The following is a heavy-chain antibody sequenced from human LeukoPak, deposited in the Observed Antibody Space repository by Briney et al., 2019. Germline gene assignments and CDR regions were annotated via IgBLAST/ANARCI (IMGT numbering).Heavy chain of an antibody. D-gene: IGHD3-22*01. CDR3: ARDLTHRRNYDNSGYQIVPAF. V-gene: IGHV1-2*02. CDR2: INSNSGGT. Sequence: ASVKVSCKASGYSFTGYYLHWVRQAPGQGLEWMGWINSNSGGTNYAQKFQGRVTMTRDTSISTAYMDLSSPKSDDTAVYYCARDLTHRRNYDNSGYQIVPAFWGQGTLVTVSS. CDR1: GYSFTGYY. J-gene: IGHJ4*02.